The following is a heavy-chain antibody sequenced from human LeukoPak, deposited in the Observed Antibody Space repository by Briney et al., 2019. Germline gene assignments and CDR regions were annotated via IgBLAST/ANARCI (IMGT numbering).Heavy chain of an antibody. CDR3: ARDFAGLDIAAAGTNDY. CDR1: GYTFTGYY. J-gene: IGHJ4*02. D-gene: IGHD6-13*01. V-gene: IGHV1-2*02. CDR2: INPNSGGT. Sequence: ASVKVSCKASGYTFTGYYMHWVGQAPGQGLDWMGWINPNSGGTNYAQKFQGRVTMTRDTSISTAYMELSRLRSDDTAVYYCARDFAGLDIAAAGTNDYWGQGTLVTVSS.